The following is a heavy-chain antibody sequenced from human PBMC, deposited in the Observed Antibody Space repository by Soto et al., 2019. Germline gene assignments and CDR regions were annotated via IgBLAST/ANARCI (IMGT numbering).Heavy chain of an antibody. Sequence: GGSLRLSCVASGFTFISSFMGWVRQAPGKGLEWVANINQDGGGTYYADSVKGRFSISRDNAKNSLYLQINSLRGDDTAIYYCVRSGDNYNLLDYWGQGTPVTVSS. CDR1: GFTFISSF. CDR3: VRSGDNYNLLDY. D-gene: IGHD1-1*01. CDR2: INQDGGGT. J-gene: IGHJ4*02. V-gene: IGHV3-7*01.